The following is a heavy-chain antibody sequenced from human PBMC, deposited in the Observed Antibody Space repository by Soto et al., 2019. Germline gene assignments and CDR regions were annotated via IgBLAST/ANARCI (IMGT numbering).Heavy chain of an antibody. J-gene: IGHJ4*02. Sequence: QVQLVESGGGVVQPGRSLRLSCAASGFTFSSYGMHWVCQAPGKGLEWVAVISYDGSNKYYADSVKGRFTISRDNSKNTLYLQMNSLRAEDTAVYYCAKVFIAAAGKDYFDYWGQGTLVTVSS. CDR2: ISYDGSNK. CDR3: AKVFIAAAGKDYFDY. V-gene: IGHV3-30*18. CDR1: GFTFSSYG. D-gene: IGHD6-13*01.